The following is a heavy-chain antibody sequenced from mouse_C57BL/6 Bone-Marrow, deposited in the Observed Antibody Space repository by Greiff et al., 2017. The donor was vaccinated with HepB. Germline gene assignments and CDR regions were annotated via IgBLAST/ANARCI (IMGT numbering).Heavy chain of an antibody. CDR3: AGETTEFDY. CDR2: ISSGSSTI. CDR1: GFTFSDYG. D-gene: IGHD1-1*01. Sequence: EVKLMESGGGLVKPGGSLKLSCAASGFTFSDYGMHWVRQAPEKGLEWVAYISSGSSTIYYADTVKGRFTISRDNAKNTLFLQMTSLRSEDTAMYYCAGETTEFDYWGQGTTLTVSS. V-gene: IGHV5-17*01. J-gene: IGHJ2*01.